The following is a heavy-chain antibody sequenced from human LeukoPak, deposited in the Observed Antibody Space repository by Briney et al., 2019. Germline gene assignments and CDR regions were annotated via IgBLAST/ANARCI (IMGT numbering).Heavy chain of an antibody. CDR2: FDPEDGET. CDR3: ATDVLMGDTNDY. CDR1: GYTLTELS. V-gene: IGHV1-24*01. Sequence: ASVKVSCKVSGYTLTELSMHWVRQAPGRGLEWMGGFDPEDGETIYAQKFQGRVTVTEDTSTDTAYMELSSLRSEDTAVYYCATDVLMGDTNDYWGQGTLLTVSS. D-gene: IGHD2-8*01. J-gene: IGHJ4*02.